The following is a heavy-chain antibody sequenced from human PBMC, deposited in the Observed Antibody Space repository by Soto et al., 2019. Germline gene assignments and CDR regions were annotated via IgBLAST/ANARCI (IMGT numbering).Heavy chain of an antibody. V-gene: IGHV3-30*18. J-gene: IGHJ6*02. Sequence: QLVESGGGVVQPGGSLRLSCAGSGFTFSDNGIFWVRQAPGKGLQWVSLITYYGEYKDYVDSVKGRFTISRDNSKNTVYLQVSSLRAEDTAVYYCAKDRRRYSDLGTDYGLDVWGQGTTV. CDR1: GFTFSDNG. D-gene: IGHD2-21*01. CDR2: ITYYGEYK. CDR3: AKDRRRYSDLGTDYGLDV.